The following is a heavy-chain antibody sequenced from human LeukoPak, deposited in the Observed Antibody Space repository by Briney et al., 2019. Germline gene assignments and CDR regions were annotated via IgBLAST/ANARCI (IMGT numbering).Heavy chain of an antibody. D-gene: IGHD3-9*01. Sequence: SGPTLVNPPQTLTLTCTFSGFSLSTTGVGVGWIRQPPGKALQWLALIYWNDDKRYSPSLQSRLTITKDTSKKQVVLTMTNIDPVDTATYYCAHRAFLRYFDWAFDYWGQGTLVTVSS. J-gene: IGHJ4*02. CDR3: AHRAFLRYFDWAFDY. CDR2: IYWNDDK. CDR1: GFSLSTTGVG. V-gene: IGHV2-5*01.